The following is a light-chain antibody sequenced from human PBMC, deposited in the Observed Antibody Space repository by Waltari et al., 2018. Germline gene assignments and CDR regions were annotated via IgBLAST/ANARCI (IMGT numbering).Light chain of an antibody. V-gene: IGLV2-23*02. CDR3: CSYAGTSTVI. J-gene: IGLJ2*01. CDR2: DVS. Sequence: QSALTQPASVSGSPGQSLTISCTGTSSGVGAYKFISWYQQHPGKAPKFIIYDVSKRPSVVSNRFSGSKSGNTASLTISGLQAEDEADYYCCSYAGTSTVIFGGGTKLTVL. CDR1: SSGVGAYKF.